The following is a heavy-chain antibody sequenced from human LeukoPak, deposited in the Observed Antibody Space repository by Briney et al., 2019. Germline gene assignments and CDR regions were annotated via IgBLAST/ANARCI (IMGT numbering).Heavy chain of an antibody. J-gene: IGHJ4*02. CDR3: SRSDGASDFDY. V-gene: IGHV6-1*01. CDR2: TYYRSKWYN. D-gene: IGHD5-24*01. Sequence: SQTLSVTCAICGDSVSSNRASWTWIRQSPSRGLERLGRTYYRSKWYNDYAVSLKSRISINPDTSKNQFSLQLNSVTPEDTAVYYCSRSDGASDFDYWGQGTLATVSS. CDR1: GDSVSSNRAS.